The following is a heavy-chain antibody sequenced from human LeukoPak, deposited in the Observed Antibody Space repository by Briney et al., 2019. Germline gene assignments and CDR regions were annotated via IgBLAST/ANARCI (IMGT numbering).Heavy chain of an antibody. Sequence: GGSLRLSCAVSGFSVSGYWMTWVRQAPGKGLEWVSSISSSSSYIYYADSVKGRFTISRDNAKNSLYLQMNSLRAEDTAVYYCASSGGGDLQRKTGGAFDIWGQGTMVTVSS. D-gene: IGHD2-21*02. J-gene: IGHJ3*02. CDR2: ISSSSSYI. V-gene: IGHV3-21*01. CDR1: GFSVSGYW. CDR3: ASSGGGDLQRKTGGAFDI.